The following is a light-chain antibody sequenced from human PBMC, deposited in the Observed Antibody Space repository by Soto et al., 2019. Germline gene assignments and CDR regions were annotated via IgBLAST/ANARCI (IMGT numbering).Light chain of an antibody. CDR3: QQYYSLPFT. V-gene: IGKV4-1*01. CDR2: WAS. CDR1: QSVLYSSNNKNY. Sequence: DIVMTQSPDSLAVSLGERATINCKSSQSVLYSSNNKNYLAWYQQKPGQPPKLLIYWASSREYGVPDRFSGTGSGTDFTLTISSLQAEDVAVYYCQQYYSLPFTFGGGTKVEIK. J-gene: IGKJ4*01.